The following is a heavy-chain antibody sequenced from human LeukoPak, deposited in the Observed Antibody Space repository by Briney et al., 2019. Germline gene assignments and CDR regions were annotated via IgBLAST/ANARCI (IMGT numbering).Heavy chain of an antibody. CDR3: ARVVVPALDAFDI. Sequence: GAAVKLSCKASGYTFTSYYIHWVRQAPGQGLEWMGIINPSGGTTSYAQKFQGRVTMTRDTSTSTVYMELSSLRSEDTAVYYCARVVVPALDAFDIWGHGTMLTVSS. CDR1: GYTFTSYY. D-gene: IGHD2-2*01. CDR2: INPSGGTT. J-gene: IGHJ3*02. V-gene: IGHV1-46*01.